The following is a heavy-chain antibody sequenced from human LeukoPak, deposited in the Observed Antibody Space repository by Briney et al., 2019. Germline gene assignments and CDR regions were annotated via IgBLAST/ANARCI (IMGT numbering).Heavy chain of an antibody. CDR2: INPNSGGT. CDR1: GYTFTGYY. CDR3: ARVLGMITFGGVIVIEPFDY. Sequence: ASVKVSCKASGYTFTGYYMHWVRQATGQGLEWMGWINPNSGGTNYAQKFQGRVTMTRDTSISTAYMELSRLRSDDTAVYYCARVLGMITFGGVIVIEPFDYWGQGTLVTVSS. D-gene: IGHD3-16*02. J-gene: IGHJ4*02. V-gene: IGHV1-2*02.